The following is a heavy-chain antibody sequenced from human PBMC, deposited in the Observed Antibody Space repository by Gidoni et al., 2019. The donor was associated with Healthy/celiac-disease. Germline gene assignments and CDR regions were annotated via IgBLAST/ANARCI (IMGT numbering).Heavy chain of an antibody. CDR2: INHSGST. CDR3: ARTTSGYYYYYGMDV. V-gene: IGHV4-34*01. D-gene: IGHD4-17*01. CDR1: GGSFSGYY. Sequence: QVQLQQWGAGLLKPSEPLSLTCAVYGGSFSGYYWSWIRPPPGKGLEWIGEINHSGSTNYNPSLKSRVTISVDTSKNQFSLKLSSVTAADTAVYYCARTTSGYYYYYGMDVWGQGTTVTVSS. J-gene: IGHJ6*02.